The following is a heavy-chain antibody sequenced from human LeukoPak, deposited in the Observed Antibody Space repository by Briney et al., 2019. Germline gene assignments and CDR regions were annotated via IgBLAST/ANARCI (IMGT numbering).Heavy chain of an antibody. CDR1: EVTFRNYA. V-gene: IGHV3-30-3*01. CDR2: ISYGNTI. CDR3: ARSGGLQKFDY. J-gene: IGHJ4*02. D-gene: IGHD4-11*01. Sequence: GGSLRLSCAASEVTFRNYAVHWVRQAPGKGLQWVAVISYGNTIHHADSVKGRFIISRDTSKNTLYLQMNSLRAEDTAVYYCARSGGLQKFDYWGQGTLVTVSS.